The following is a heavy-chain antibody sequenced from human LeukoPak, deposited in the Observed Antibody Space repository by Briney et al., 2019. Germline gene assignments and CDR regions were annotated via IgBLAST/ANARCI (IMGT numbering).Heavy chain of an antibody. CDR1: GFTFSGDW. CDR2: INGDGSIT. V-gene: IGHV3-74*01. D-gene: IGHD1-26*01. CDR3: AGGGYLLDY. J-gene: IGHJ4*02. Sequence: GGSLRLSCAASGFTFSGDWLHWVRQAPGEGRVWVSRINGDGSITSYADSVKGRFTISTDNAKNTLYLQMTSLRAEDTAVYYCAGGGYLLDYWGQGTLITVSS.